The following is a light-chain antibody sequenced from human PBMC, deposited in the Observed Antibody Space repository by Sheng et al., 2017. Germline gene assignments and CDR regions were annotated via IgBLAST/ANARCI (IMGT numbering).Light chain of an antibody. CDR1: QGIASA. CDR3: QQFKSYPLT. CDR2: DAP. V-gene: IGKV1-13*02. J-gene: IGKJ4*01. Sequence: AIQLTQSPSSLSASVGDRVTITCRASQGIASALVWYQHNPGKAPKLLIYDAPSLESGVSSRFSGSGSGTDFSLTISSLQPDDFATYYCQQFKSYPLTFGGGTKVEIK.